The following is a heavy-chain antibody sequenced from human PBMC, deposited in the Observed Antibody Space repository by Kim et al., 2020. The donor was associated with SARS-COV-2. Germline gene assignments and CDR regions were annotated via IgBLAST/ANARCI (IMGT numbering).Heavy chain of an antibody. CDR2: T. Sequence: TNYNPTLKSRVTISVDASKNQFSLKLSSVTAADTAVYYCASQVHGSGLTWGQGTLVTVSS. J-gene: IGHJ5*02. D-gene: IGHD3-10*01. V-gene: IGHV4-34*01. CDR3: ASQVHGSGLT.